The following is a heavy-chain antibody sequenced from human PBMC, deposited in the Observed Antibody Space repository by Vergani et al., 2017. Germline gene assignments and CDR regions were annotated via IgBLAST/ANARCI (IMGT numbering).Heavy chain of an antibody. CDR3: VREXSYCGSTTCRNPSYVYYYHMDV. J-gene: IGHJ6*03. CDR1: GFTFSTYA. D-gene: IGHD2-21*01. V-gene: IGHV3-33*01. Sequence: QVQLVESGGGVVQPGRSLRLSCTSSGFTFSTYAMRWVRQAPGKGLEWVAIIYYDGSKKYYADSVKGRFTISRDNSRNTLDLLMSSLRAEDTAIYYCVREXSYCGSTTCRNPSYVYYYHMDVWGEGTTVTVSS. CDR2: IYYDGSKK.